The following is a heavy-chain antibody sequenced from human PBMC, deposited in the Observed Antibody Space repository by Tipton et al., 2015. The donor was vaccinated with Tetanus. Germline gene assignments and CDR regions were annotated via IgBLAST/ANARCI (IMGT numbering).Heavy chain of an antibody. CDR3: ARLRVYCSTACYSREDY. CDR1: GFTFDDYG. CDR2: ITWNSGVT. J-gene: IGHJ4*02. V-gene: IGHV3-9*01. Sequence: SLRLSCAASGFTFDDYGMHWVRQVPGKGLEWVSGITWNSGVTAYADSVKGRFTISRDNARNSLSVHMNSLTAEDTAVYYCARLRVYCSTACYSREDYWGQGTLVTVSS. D-gene: IGHD2/OR15-2a*01.